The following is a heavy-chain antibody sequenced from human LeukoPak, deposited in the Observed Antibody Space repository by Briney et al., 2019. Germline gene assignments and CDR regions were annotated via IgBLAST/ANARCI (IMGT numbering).Heavy chain of an antibody. CDR3: ARDGCSSTSCYGGDTIFGVVRQQYFDY. CDR2: IIPILGIA. Sequence: SVKVSCKASGGTFSSYAISWVRQAPGQGLEWKGRIIPILGIANYAQKFQGRVTITADKSTSTAYMELSSLRSEDTAVYYCARDGCSSTSCYGGDTIFGVVRQQYFDYWGQGTLVTVSS. CDR1: GGTFSSYA. D-gene: IGHD2-2*01. V-gene: IGHV1-69*04. J-gene: IGHJ4*02.